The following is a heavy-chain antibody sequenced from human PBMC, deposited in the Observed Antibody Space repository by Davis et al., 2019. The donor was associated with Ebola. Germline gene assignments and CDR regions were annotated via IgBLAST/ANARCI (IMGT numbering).Heavy chain of an antibody. V-gene: IGHV3-21*01. CDR2: ISSSSSSYI. Sequence: GESLKISCAASGFTFSSYSMNWVRQAPGKGLEWVSSISSSSSSYIYYADSVKGRFTISRDNAKNSLYLQMNSLRAEDTAVYYCARDSLWSGPNYFDYWGQGTLVTVSS. J-gene: IGHJ4*02. D-gene: IGHD3-10*01. CDR1: GFTFSSYS. CDR3: ARDSLWSGPNYFDY.